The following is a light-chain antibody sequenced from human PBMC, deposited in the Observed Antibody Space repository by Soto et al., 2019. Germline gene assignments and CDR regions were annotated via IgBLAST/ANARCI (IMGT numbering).Light chain of an antibody. J-gene: IGKJ1*01. CDR2: AES. Sequence: EIVMTQSPATLSVSPGERATLSCRASQSVINNLAWYQQKPGQAPRLLIYAESTRATGIPARFSGSGSGTEFTLTISSLQSEDFAVYYCQQGDNWPWTFGQGTKVEIK. CDR3: QQGDNWPWT. V-gene: IGKV3D-15*01. CDR1: QSVINN.